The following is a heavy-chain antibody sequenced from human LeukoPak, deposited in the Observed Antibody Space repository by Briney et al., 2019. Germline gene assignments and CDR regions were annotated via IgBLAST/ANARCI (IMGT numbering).Heavy chain of an antibody. CDR1: GYTLTELS. V-gene: IGHV1-24*01. J-gene: IGHJ4*02. CDR3: ATAVRFGSNYFDY. CDR2: FDPEDGET. Sequence: ASVKVSCKVSGYTLTELSMHWVRQAPGKGLEWMGGFDPEDGETIYAQKFQGRVTMTEDTSTDTAYMELSSLRSEDTAVYYCATAVRFGSNYFDYWGQGTLDTVSS. D-gene: IGHD3-16*01.